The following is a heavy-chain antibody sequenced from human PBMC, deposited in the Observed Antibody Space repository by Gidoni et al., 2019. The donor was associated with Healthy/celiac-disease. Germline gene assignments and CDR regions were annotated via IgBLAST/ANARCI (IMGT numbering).Heavy chain of an antibody. Sequence: QVQLVESGGGVVQPGRSLRRSCAAAGFTFRSYAMHWVRPAPGKGLEWVAVISYDGSNKYYADSVKGRFTISRDNSKNTLYLQMNSLRAEDTAVYYCARHHLGFGEPPLDYWGQGTLVTVSS. CDR2: ISYDGSNK. CDR1: GFTFRSYA. CDR3: ARHHLGFGEPPLDY. V-gene: IGHV3-30-3*01. J-gene: IGHJ4*02. D-gene: IGHD3-10*01.